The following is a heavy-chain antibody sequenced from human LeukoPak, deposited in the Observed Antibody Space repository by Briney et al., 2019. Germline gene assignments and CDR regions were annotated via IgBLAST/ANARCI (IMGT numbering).Heavy chain of an antibody. CDR1: GFTFSSNG. V-gene: IGHV3-21*01. CDR2: ISSSSIYA. D-gene: IGHD3-22*01. J-gene: IGHJ4*02. CDR3: ARESYDSSGNYPRDFDY. Sequence: GGSLRLSCAAPGFTFSSNGMNWVRQAPGKGLEWVSSISSSSIYAHYSDSVKGRFSIFRDNANNLLYLQMTSLRAEDTAVYYCARESYDSSGNYPRDFDYWGQGTLVTVSS.